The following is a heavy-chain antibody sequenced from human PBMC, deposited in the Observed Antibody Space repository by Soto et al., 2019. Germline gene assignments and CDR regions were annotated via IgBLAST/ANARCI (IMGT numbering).Heavy chain of an antibody. CDR1: GCSISSVSYY. V-gene: IGHV4-39*01. J-gene: IGHJ5*02. CDR2: IYYSGSA. CDR3: ARLHCNSPNCVPLDP. D-gene: IGHD2-2*01. Sequence: SETLSLTCSFSGCSISSVSYYWGRIRQPPGKGLEWIGSIYYSGSAYYSPSLKSRVTMSVDTSKNQLSLELRSVTAADTAVYYCARLHCNSPNCVPLDPWGQGTLVTVS.